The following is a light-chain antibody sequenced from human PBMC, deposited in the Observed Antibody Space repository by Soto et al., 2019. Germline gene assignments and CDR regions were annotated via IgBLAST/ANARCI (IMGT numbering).Light chain of an antibody. Sequence: AIQMTQSPSSLSASVGDRVTITCRASQGIRNDLGWYQQKPGKAPKLLIYAASSLQSGVPSRFSGSGSGTDFTLTINSPQPEDFATYYCLQDYNYPLTFGGGTKVEIK. J-gene: IGKJ4*01. CDR3: LQDYNYPLT. CDR1: QGIRND. V-gene: IGKV1-6*01. CDR2: AAS.